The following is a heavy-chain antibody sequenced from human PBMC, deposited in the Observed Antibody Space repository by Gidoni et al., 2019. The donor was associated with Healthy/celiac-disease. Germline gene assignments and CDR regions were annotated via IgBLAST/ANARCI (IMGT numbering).Heavy chain of an antibody. CDR2: IYYSGST. D-gene: IGHD3-22*01. J-gene: IGHJ4*02. Sequence: QVQLQESGPGLVKPSETLSLTCTVSGGSISSYYWSWIRQPPGKGLEWIGYIYYSGSTNYNPSLKSRVTISVDTSKNQFSLKLSSVTAADTAVYYCARDHYYDSSGYFDYWGQGTLVTVSS. CDR3: ARDHYYDSSGYFDY. CDR1: GGSISSYY. V-gene: IGHV4-59*01.